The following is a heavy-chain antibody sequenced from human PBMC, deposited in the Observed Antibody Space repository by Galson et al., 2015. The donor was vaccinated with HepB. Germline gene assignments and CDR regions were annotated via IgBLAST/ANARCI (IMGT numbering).Heavy chain of an antibody. J-gene: IGHJ4*02. CDR3: AKGFRAGGTVAGTGY. Sequence: SLRLSCAASGFTFSDYYMSWIRQAPGNGLEWVSYISSSGSTIYYADSVKGRFTISRDNAKNSLYLQMNSLRAEDTAVYYCAKGFRAGGTVAGTGYWGQGTLVTVSS. V-gene: IGHV3-11*01. CDR1: GFTFSDYY. CDR2: ISSSGSTI. D-gene: IGHD6-19*01.